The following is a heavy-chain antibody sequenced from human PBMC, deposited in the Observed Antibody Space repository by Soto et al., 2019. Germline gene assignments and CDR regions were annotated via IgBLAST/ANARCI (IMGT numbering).Heavy chain of an antibody. D-gene: IGHD6-13*01. V-gene: IGHV1-18*01. CDR3: ARDLVGIAAAGTALFDY. CDR1: GYTFTSYG. J-gene: IGHJ4*02. CDR2: ISAYNGNT. Sequence: ASVKVSCKASGYTFTSYGISWVRQAPGQGLEWMGWISAYNGNTNYAQKLQGRVTMTTDTSTSTAYMELRSLRSDDTAVYYCARDLVGIAAAGTALFDYWGQGTLVTVSS.